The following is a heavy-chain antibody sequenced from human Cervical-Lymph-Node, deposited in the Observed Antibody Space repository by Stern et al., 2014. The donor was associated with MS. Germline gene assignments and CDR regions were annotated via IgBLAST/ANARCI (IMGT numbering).Heavy chain of an antibody. CDR1: GITFSNST. J-gene: IGHJ4*02. Sequence: EVQLVESGGGLVKPGGSLRVSCEVFGITFSNSTMTWFRQAPGKGLEWVSSSSSSSAYIYSAASVKGRFTISRDNAKNSLYLQMKTLRAEDTAVYYCATDGGDFWGQGTRVTVSS. V-gene: IGHV3-21*01. D-gene: IGHD3-16*01. CDR2: SSSSSAYI. CDR3: ATDGGDF.